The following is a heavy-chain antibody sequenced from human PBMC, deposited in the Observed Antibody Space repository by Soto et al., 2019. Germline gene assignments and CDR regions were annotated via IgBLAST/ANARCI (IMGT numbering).Heavy chain of an antibody. Sequence: GASVKVSCKASGGTFRSYSISWVRQAPGQGLEWMGGIIPIFGTANYAQKFQGRVTITADESTSTAYMELSSLRSEDTAVYYCARGLYYYDSSGSYDAFDIWGQGTMVTVSS. J-gene: IGHJ3*02. CDR1: GGTFRSYS. CDR3: ARGLYYYDSSGSYDAFDI. D-gene: IGHD3-22*01. CDR2: IIPIFGTA. V-gene: IGHV1-69*13.